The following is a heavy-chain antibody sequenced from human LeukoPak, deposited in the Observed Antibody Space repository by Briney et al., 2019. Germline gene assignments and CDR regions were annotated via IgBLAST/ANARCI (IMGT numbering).Heavy chain of an antibody. CDR2: IDTASNT. D-gene: IGHD5-18*01. CDR3: TLSYGRGFNYYYGMDV. V-gene: IGHV3-13*01. CDR1: GFTFSSYD. Sequence: PGGSLRLSCAASGFTFSSYDMHWVRQVTGRGLEWVSAIDTASNTYYPGPVKGRFTISRENAKNSVYLQMNSLRAGDTAVYYCTLSYGRGFNYYYGMDVWGQGTTVTVSS. J-gene: IGHJ6*02.